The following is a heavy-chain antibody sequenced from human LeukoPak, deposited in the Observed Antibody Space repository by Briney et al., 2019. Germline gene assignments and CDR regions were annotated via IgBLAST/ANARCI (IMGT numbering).Heavy chain of an antibody. CDR2: IDGSGGTAT. CDR1: GFTFSSHA. CDR3: ARDLSGEGCYFDY. J-gene: IGHJ4*02. Sequence: PGGSLRLSCAASGFTFSSHAMTWVRQAPGKGLEWVSSIDGSGGTATYYADSVKGRFTISRDNAKNSLYLQMNSLRAEDTAVYYCARDLSGEGCYFDYWGQGTLVTVSS. D-gene: IGHD3-10*01. V-gene: IGHV3-23*01.